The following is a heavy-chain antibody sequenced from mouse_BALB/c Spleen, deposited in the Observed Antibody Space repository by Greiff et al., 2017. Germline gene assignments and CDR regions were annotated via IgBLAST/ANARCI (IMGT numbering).Heavy chain of an antibody. J-gene: IGHJ2*01. V-gene: IGHV1S56*01. D-gene: IGHD1-2*01. CDR3: ARGLLRLDY. CDR1: GYTFTSYY. CDR2: IYPGNVNT. Sequence: VQLQQSGPELVKPGASVRISCKASGYTFTSYYIHWVKQRPGQGLEWIGWIYPGNVNTKYNEKFKGKATLTADKSSSTAYMQLSSLTSEDSAVYFCARGLLRLDYWGQGTTLTVSS.